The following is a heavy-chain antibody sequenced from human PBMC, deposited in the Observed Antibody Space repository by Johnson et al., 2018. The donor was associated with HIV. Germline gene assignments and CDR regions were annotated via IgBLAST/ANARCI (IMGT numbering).Heavy chain of an antibody. V-gene: IGHV3-7*01. CDR2: IKQDGSEK. CDR1: GFTVSSNY. D-gene: IGHD1-26*01. J-gene: IGHJ3*02. CDR3: ARDLSGSWTVLSDAFDI. Sequence: VQLVESGGGVVQPGGSLRLSCAASGFTVSSNYMSWVRQAPGKGLEWVANIKQDGSEKYYVDSVKGRFTISRDNAKNSLYLQMNSLRAEDTAVYYCARDLSGSWTVLSDAFDIWGQGTMVTVSS.